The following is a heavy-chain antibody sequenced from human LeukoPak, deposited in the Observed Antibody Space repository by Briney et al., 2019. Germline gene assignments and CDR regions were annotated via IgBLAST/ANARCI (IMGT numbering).Heavy chain of an antibody. V-gene: IGHV4-59*08. Sequence: SETLSLTCTVSGASISSYYWSWIRQPPGEGLEWIGYIDYSGRPNYNPSLKSRVTISVDTSKKQFSLKLSSVTAADTAVYYCARHDYDSSGYYYYFDYWGQGTLVTVSS. D-gene: IGHD3-22*01. J-gene: IGHJ4*02. CDR2: IDYSGRP. CDR1: GASISSYY. CDR3: ARHDYDSSGYYYYFDY.